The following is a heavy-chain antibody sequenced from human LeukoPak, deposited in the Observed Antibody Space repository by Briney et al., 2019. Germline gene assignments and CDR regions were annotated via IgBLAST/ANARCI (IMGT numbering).Heavy chain of an antibody. J-gene: IGHJ6*02. D-gene: IGHD2-21*02. CDR1: GFTFSNYG. CDR2: IWSDGTNK. Sequence: GGSLRLSCAASGFTFSNYGMDWVRQVPGKGLEWVSLIWSDGTNKYYADSVKGRFTISRDNSKNTLYLQMNSLRAEDTAVYYCAKAPVTNYGMDVWGQGTTVTVSS. V-gene: IGHV3-33*06. CDR3: AKAPVTNYGMDV.